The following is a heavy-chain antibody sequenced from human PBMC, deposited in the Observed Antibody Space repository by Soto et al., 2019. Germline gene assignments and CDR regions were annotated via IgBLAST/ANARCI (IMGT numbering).Heavy chain of an antibody. J-gene: IGHJ4*02. CDR1: GFTFSSLS. CDR2: IWNDGSNK. D-gene: IGHD6-19*01. V-gene: IGHV3-33*01. Sequence: QVQLVESGGDVVQPGRSLRLSCETSGFTFSSLSMHWVRQAPGKGLDWVALIWNDGSNKYYSDSVKGRFTISRDNSKNTLYLQMNSLRAEDTALYYCARDMGYSSGHGFDYWGQGTLVTVSS. CDR3: ARDMGYSSGHGFDY.